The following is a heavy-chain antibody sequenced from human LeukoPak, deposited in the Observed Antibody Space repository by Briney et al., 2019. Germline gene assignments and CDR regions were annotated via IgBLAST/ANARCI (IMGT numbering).Heavy chain of an antibody. J-gene: IGHJ4*02. D-gene: IGHD3-9*01. CDR3: ARSPDILTGEKFDY. CDR1: GYTITNNY. Sequence: ASVKVSCKASGYTITNNYMHCVRQAPGQGLEWMGVINPSGTGTSYAQKFQGRITMSRDTSISTAYMELSRLRFDDTAVYYCARSPDILTGEKFDYWGQGTLVTVSS. CDR2: INPSGTGT. V-gene: IGHV1-46*01.